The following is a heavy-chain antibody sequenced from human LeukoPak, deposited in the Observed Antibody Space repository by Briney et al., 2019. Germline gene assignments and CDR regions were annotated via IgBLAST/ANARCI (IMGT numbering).Heavy chain of an antibody. Sequence: SETLSLTCAVSGYSISTGYCWGWIRPPPGKGLEWIGSIYDSGTTYYNPSLKSRVTISVDTCKNQFSLRLSSVTATDTAVYYCARHWTRAPPDYWGQGTLLTVSP. CDR1: GYSISTGYC. CDR3: ARHWTRAPPDY. J-gene: IGHJ4*02. D-gene: IGHD1-1*01. V-gene: IGHV4-38-2*01. CDR2: IYDSGTT.